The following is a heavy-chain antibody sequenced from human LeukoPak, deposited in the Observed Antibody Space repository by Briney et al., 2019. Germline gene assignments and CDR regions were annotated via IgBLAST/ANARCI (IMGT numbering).Heavy chain of an antibody. Sequence: PSETLSLTCTVSGGSISSYYWSWIRQPPGKGLEWVSTISNSDFSTYYADSVKGRFTISRDNSENTLYLQMNSLRAEDTALYYCAKATGYLLWGQGTLVTVSS. CDR2: ISNSDFST. V-gene: IGHV3-23*01. CDR3: AKATGYLL. J-gene: IGHJ4*02. D-gene: IGHD5-18*01. CDR1: GGSISSYY.